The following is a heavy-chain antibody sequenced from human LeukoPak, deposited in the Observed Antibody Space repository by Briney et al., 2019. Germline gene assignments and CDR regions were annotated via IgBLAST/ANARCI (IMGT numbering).Heavy chain of an antibody. D-gene: IGHD7-27*01. CDR1: GGSISSSSYY. J-gene: IGHJ4*02. CDR3: ARSWGPPNFDY. V-gene: IGHV4-39*07. CDR2: IYYSGST. Sequence: SETLSLTCTVSGGSISSSSYYWGWIRQPPGKGLEWIGRIYYSGSTYYNPSLKSRVTMSVDTSKNQFSLKLSSVTAADTAVYYCARSWGPPNFDYWGQGTLVTVSS.